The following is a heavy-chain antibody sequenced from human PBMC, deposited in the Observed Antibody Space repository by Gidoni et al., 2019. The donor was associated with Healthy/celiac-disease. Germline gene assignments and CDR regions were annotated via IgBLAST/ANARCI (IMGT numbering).Heavy chain of an antibody. CDR1: GGSFSGYY. CDR2: INHSGST. CDR3: ARSPGPQWLGKWFDP. D-gene: IGHD6-19*01. V-gene: IGHV4-34*01. J-gene: IGHJ5*02. Sequence: QVQLQQWGAGLLKPSETLSLTCAVYGGSFSGYYWSWIRQPPGKGLEWIGEINHSGSTNYNPSLKSRVTISVDTSKNQFSLKLSSVTAADTAVYYCARSPGPQWLGKWFDPWGQGTLVTVSS.